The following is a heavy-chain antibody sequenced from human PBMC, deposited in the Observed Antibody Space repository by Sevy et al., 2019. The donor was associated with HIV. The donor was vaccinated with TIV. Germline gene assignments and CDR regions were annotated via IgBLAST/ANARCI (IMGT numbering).Heavy chain of an antibody. CDR3: AKSFIALFDFPAFDH. J-gene: IGHJ4*02. CDR2: MDGTVEPNGNT. D-gene: IGHD3-9*01. CDR1: GGTITTGPYY. V-gene: IGHV4-39*02. Sequence: SETLSLTCSISGGTITTGPYYWAWIRQSPGMGSEWLVSMDGTVEPNGNTYYNPTLKTRIDMSMVKSNNRLALSLRSVIAADTAVYFCAKSFIALFDFPAFDHWSQGIPVTVSS.